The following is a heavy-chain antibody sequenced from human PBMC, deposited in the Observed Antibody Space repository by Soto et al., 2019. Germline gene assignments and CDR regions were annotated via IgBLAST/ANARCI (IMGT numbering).Heavy chain of an antibody. CDR3: ARGGPQDGMDV. V-gene: IGHV3-21*01. J-gene: IGHJ6*02. CDR2: SSSTGSYI. Sequence: VQLVETGGGLVKPGGSLRLSCAVSGFSFSSYSMNWVRQAPGKGLEWVSSSSSTGSYIDYADSVKGRFIISRDNAKKSLYLQMNSLRAEDTAVYYCARGGPQDGMDVWGQGTRSASP. D-gene: IGHD5-12*01. CDR1: GFSFSSYS.